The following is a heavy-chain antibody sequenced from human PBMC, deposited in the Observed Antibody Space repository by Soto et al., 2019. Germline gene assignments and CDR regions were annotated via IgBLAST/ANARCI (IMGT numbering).Heavy chain of an antibody. CDR1: GFTISRNY. CDR2: IYSAGNT. CDR3: ARGRDGYNFIYEPT. J-gene: IGHJ4*02. D-gene: IGHD5-12*01. V-gene: IGHV3-53*01. Sequence: EVQLVESGGGLIQPGGSLRLSCAASGFTISRNYMSWVRQAPGTGLEWVSVIYSAGNTYYADSVKGRFSISRDNSKNTEYLQMNSLRVEDTAVYYCARGRDGYNFIYEPTWGQGTLVTVSS.